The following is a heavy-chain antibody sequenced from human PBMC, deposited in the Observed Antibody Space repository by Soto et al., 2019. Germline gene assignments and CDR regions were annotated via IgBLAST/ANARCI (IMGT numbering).Heavy chain of an antibody. CDR3: AGEPKGGPAAGAIEI. CDR1: GGSISSGDYY. V-gene: IGHV4-30-4*01. D-gene: IGHD6-25*01. J-gene: IGHJ3*02. Sequence: LSLTCTVSGGSISSGDYYWTWIRQPPGKGLEWIGFIFYTGSPYYNPSLKSRVDISVDTSKNQFSLNLTSVTAADTAVYFCAGEPKGGPAAGAIEIWGQGTMVTVSS. CDR2: IFYTGSP.